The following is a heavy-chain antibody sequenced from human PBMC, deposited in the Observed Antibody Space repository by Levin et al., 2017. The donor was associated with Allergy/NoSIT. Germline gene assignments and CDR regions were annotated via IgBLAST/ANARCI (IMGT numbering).Heavy chain of an antibody. D-gene: IGHD3-16*01. CDR1: GGSISSPY. Sequence: KTSETLSLTCTVSGGSISSPYWNWIRQPPGKGLEWIGHIRDSGTIYYNPSLKSRVIISVDRSKNQFSLRLNSVTAADTAVYYCVTGEEPRKTGVWDKGTTVTVSS. V-gene: IGHV4-59*03. CDR3: VTGEEPRKTGV. J-gene: IGHJ6*03. CDR2: IRDSGTI.